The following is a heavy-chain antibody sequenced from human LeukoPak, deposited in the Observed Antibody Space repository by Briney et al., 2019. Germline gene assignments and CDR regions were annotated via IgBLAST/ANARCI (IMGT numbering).Heavy chain of an antibody. Sequence: PSGTLSLTCTVSGGSISSYYWSWIRQPPGKGLEWIGYIYYSGSTNYNPSLKSRVTISVDTSKNQFSLKLSSVTAADTAVYYCARTPTKNYWYFDLWGRGTLVTVSS. CDR2: IYYSGST. CDR1: GGSISSYY. D-gene: IGHD5-24*01. CDR3: ARTPTKNYWYFDL. V-gene: IGHV4-59*01. J-gene: IGHJ2*01.